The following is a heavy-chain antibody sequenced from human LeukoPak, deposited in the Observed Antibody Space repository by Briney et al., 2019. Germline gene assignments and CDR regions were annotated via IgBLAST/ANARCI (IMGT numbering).Heavy chain of an antibody. D-gene: IGHD1-26*01. J-gene: IGHJ6*02. Sequence: PGGSLRLSCAASNFAFSSYSMHWFRQAPGKGLEWVAVISYDGSNKYYADSVKGRFTISRDNSKNTLYLQMNSLRAEDTAAYYCAKDVGPHYYYYGMDVWGQGTTVTVSS. CDR3: AKDVGPHYYYYGMDV. CDR1: NFAFSSYS. V-gene: IGHV3-30*04. CDR2: ISYDGSNK.